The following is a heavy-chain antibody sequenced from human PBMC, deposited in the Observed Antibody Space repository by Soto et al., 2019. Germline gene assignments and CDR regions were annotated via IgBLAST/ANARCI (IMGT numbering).Heavy chain of an antibody. CDR2: IIPIFGTA. V-gene: IGHV1-69*13. Sequence: SVKVSCKASGGTFSSYAISWLRQAPGQGLEWMGGIIPIFGTANYAQKFQGRVTITADESTSTAYMELSSLRSEDTAVYYCARAAAAVNNWFDPWGQGTLVTVSS. D-gene: IGHD6-13*01. J-gene: IGHJ5*02. CDR1: GGTFSSYA. CDR3: ARAAAAVNNWFDP.